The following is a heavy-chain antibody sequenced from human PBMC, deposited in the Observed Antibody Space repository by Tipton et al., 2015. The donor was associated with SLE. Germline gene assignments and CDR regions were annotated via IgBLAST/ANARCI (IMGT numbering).Heavy chain of an antibody. J-gene: IGHJ2*01. CDR2: IYPSGNT. V-gene: IGHV4-61*02. CDR1: GDSISSGVYY. Sequence: TLSLTCSVSGDSISSGVYYWSWIRQPAGKTLEWIGRIYPSGNTNYNPSFQSRVTISVDTSKNQFSLKLSSVTAADTAVYYCARDVEGSVWYFDLWGRGTLVTVSS. CDR3: ARDVEGSVWYFDL.